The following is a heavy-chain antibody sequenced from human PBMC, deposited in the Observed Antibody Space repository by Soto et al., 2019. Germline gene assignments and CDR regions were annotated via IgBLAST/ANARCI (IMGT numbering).Heavy chain of an antibody. D-gene: IGHD3-3*01. CDR1: GFTFSSYW. CDR2: INSDGSST. V-gene: IGHV3-74*01. CDR3: ARLYLGYDFWSGHDAFDI. Sequence: GGSLRLACAASGFTFSSYWMHWVRQAPGKGLVWVSRINSDGSSTSYADSVKGRFTISRDNAKNTLYLQMNSLRAEDTAVYYCARLYLGYDFWSGHDAFDIWGQGTMVTVSS. J-gene: IGHJ3*02.